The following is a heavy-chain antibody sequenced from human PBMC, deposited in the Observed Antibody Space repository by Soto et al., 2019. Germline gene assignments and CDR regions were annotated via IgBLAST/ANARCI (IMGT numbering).Heavy chain of an antibody. CDR2: ISGSGGST. V-gene: IGHV3-23*01. J-gene: IGHJ6*02. CDR3: AKDIKRAGYYGMDV. D-gene: IGHD6-19*01. CDR1: GFTFSSYA. Sequence: PGGSLRLSCAASGFTFSSYAMSWVRQAPGKGLEWVSAISGSGGSTYYADSVKGRFTISRDNSKNTLYLQMNSLRAEDTAVYYCAKDIKRAGYYGMDVWGQGTTVTVSS.